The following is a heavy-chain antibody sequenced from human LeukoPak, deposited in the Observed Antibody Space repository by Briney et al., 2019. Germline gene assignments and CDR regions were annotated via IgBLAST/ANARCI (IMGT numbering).Heavy chain of an antibody. CDR3: ARSGQDITMVRSVFDP. J-gene: IGHJ5*02. CDR1: GGSFSGYY. CDR2: INHSGST. V-gene: IGHV4-34*01. D-gene: IGHD3-10*01. Sequence: SETLSLTCAVYGGSFSGYYWSWIRQPPGKGLEWIGEINHSGSTNYNPSLKSRVTISVDTSKNQFSLKLSSVTAADTAVYYCARSGQDITMVRSVFDPWGQGTLVTVSS.